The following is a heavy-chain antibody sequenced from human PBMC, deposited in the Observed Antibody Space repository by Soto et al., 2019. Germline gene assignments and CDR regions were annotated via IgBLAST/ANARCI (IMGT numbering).Heavy chain of an antibody. CDR1: GFPFSNAW. J-gene: IGHJ4*02. CDR3: AREVGTYDYGSSRWGTFDY. V-gene: IGHV3-15*07. D-gene: IGHD4-17*01. Sequence: GGSLRLSCAAAGFPFSNAWINWVRTAPGKGLEWVGRIKSKTDGGTTDFAAPVKGRFAISRDNSKNMVYLQMNSLRAEDTAVYYCAREVGTYDYGSSRWGTFDYWGQGTLVTVSS. CDR2: IKSKTDGGTT.